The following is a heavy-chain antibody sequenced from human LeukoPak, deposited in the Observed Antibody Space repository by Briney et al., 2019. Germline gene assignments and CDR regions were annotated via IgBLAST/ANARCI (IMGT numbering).Heavy chain of an antibody. D-gene: IGHD3-22*01. Sequence: ASVKVSFKVSGNTLTDLSIHWVRQAPGKGLDWMGGFDPEDAEMIYAEKFQDRVTMTEDPSTDTAYLELSSLRSEDTAVYFCAAEGQWSLLHYFNSWGQGTLVTVSS. CDR1: GNTLTDLS. V-gene: IGHV1-24*01. CDR3: AAEGQWSLLHYFNS. J-gene: IGHJ4*02. CDR2: FDPEDAEM.